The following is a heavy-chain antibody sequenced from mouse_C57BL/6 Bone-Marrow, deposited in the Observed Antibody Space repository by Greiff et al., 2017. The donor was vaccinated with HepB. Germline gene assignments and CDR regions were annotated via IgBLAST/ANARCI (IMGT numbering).Heavy chain of an antibody. CDR3: ARPERGYYSKGAMDY. J-gene: IGHJ4*01. CDR1: GYTFTDYN. CDR2: INPNNGGT. Sequence: EVQGVESGPELVKPGASVKMSCKASGYTFTDYNMHWVKQSHGKSLEWIGYINPNNGGTSYNQKFKGKATLTVNKSSSTAYMELRRLTSEDSAVYYGARPERGYYSKGAMDYWGQGTSVTVSS. V-gene: IGHV1-22*01. D-gene: IGHD2-5*01.